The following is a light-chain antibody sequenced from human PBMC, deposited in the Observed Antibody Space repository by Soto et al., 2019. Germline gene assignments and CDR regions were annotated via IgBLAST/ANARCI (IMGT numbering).Light chain of an antibody. V-gene: IGLV2-14*01. CDR3: SSYTSSITLYV. J-gene: IGLJ1*01. CDR1: SSDVGSYTY. CDR2: EVN. Sequence: QSALTQPASVSGSPRQSITITCTGASSDVGSYTYVSWYQQHPGKAPKLLIYEVNNRPSGVSNRFSGSKSGNTASLTISGLQAEDEADYYCSSYTSSITLYVFGTGTKLPVL.